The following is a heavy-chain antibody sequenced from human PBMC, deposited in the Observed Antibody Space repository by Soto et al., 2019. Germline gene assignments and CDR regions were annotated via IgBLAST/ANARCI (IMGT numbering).Heavy chain of an antibody. J-gene: IGHJ4*02. V-gene: IGHV3-15*01. CDR2: IKSRTENETT. Sequence: PGGYLGLSCAARGFTFSNVWLSWVRQGPGKGLEWLGRIKSRTENETTDYASPARGRFIISRDDSKNMLYLQLNSLKYEDTCVYYGLTVLPHANSWCAYWVQAT. D-gene: IGHD2-8*01. CDR3: LTVLPHANSWCAY. CDR1: GFTFSNVW.